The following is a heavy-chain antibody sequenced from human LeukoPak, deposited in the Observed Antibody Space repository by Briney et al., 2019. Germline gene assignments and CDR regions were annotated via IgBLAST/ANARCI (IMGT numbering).Heavy chain of an antibody. CDR2: IYTSGST. Sequence: SETLSLTCTVSGGSISSYYWSWIRQPARKGLEWIGRIYTSGSTNYNPSLKSRVTMSVDTSKNQFSLKLSSVTAADTAVYYCARDGKKWDRRGAFDIWGQGTMVTVSS. J-gene: IGHJ3*02. CDR3: ARDGKKWDRRGAFDI. D-gene: IGHD1-1*01. CDR1: GGSISSYY. V-gene: IGHV4-4*07.